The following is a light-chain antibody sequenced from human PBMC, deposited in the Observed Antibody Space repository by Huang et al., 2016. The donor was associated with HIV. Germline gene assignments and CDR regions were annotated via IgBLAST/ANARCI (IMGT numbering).Light chain of an antibody. CDR2: DAS. CDR1: QDINNY. CDR3: QQYDNPPYS. Sequence: DIQMTQSPSSLSASIGDRVTITCQASQDINNYLNWYRQRPGKAPELLIYDASNLKTGVPSRFSGSGSGTDFTFTISSLQPEDLATYYCQQYDNPPYSFGQGTKVEIK. J-gene: IGKJ2*03. V-gene: IGKV1-33*01.